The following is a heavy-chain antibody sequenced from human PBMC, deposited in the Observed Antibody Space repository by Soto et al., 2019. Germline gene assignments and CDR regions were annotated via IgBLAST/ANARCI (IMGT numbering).Heavy chain of an antibody. CDR2: INQDASDE. D-gene: IGHD6-6*01. CDR1: GFTFNSYR. J-gene: IGHJ6*03. CDR3: ARDMFYTRSSIYYYYLDF. Sequence: GGSLRLSCAASGFTFNSYRMSWVRQAPGKGLEWVANINQDASDEYYVDSVKGRFTISRDNAKNSLYLQMNSLTGEDSAVYYCARDMFYTRSSIYYYYLDFRGKGTTVTVSS. V-gene: IGHV3-7*01.